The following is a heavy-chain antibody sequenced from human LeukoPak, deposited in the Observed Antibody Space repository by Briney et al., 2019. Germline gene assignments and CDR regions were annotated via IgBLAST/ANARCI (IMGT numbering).Heavy chain of an antibody. Sequence: SETLSLTCGVYGGSFSGHYWSWIRQTPGKGLEWIGENNDSGSTNYNPSLKSRVTISVDTSKNHFSLKLSSVTAADTAVYYCARGRRQWLEPPSDYYFYMDVWGKGITVTVSS. CDR2: NNDSGST. V-gene: IGHV4-34*01. D-gene: IGHD6-19*01. CDR3: ARGRRQWLEPPSDYYFYMDV. J-gene: IGHJ6*03. CDR1: GGSFSGHY.